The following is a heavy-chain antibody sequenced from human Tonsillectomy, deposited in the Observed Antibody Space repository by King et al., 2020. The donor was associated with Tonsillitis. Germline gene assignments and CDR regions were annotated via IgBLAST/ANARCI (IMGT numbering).Heavy chain of an antibody. V-gene: IGHV5-51*01. CDR1: GYSFSIFW. J-gene: IGHJ4*02. CDR3: ATGGPNSSGWSTLGY. D-gene: IGHD6-19*01. Sequence: VQLVESGAEVKKPGESLKISCKGSGYSFSIFWIAWVRQMPGKGLEWMGIIYPADSHTTYSPSFQGQVTISADKSISTAYLQWSSLKASDTAMYYCATGGPNSSGWSTLGYWGQGTLVTVSS. CDR2: IYPADSHT.